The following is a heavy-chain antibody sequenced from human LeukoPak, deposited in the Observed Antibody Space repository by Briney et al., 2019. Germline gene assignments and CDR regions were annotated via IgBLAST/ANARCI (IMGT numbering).Heavy chain of an antibody. D-gene: IGHD3-10*01. CDR2: INRDGSEK. Sequence: GGSLRLSCAASGFTFSNFWMSWVRQAPGKGLEWVANINRDGSEKNYVDSVKGRFTTSRDNAKNSLYLQMDSLRAEDTAVYYCATKAAPSRANPFDYWGQGTLVTVSS. CDR3: ATKAAPSRANPFDY. CDR1: GFTFSNFW. V-gene: IGHV3-7*01. J-gene: IGHJ4*02.